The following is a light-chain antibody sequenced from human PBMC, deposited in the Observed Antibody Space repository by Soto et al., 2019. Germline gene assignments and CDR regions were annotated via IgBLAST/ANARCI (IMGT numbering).Light chain of an antibody. CDR2: GAS. Sequence: EIVMTQSPATLPVSPGERVTLSCRASQDIRSSLAWYQQKPGQAPRLLIYGASSRATGIPDRFSGSGSGTDFTLTISRLEPEDFSVYYCHQYGTAPLTFGPGTKVDIK. CDR3: HQYGTAPLT. CDR1: QDIRSS. V-gene: IGKV3-20*01. J-gene: IGKJ3*01.